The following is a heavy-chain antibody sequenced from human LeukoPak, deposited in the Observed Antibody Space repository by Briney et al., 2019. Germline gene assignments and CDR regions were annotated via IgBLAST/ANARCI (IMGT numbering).Heavy chain of an antibody. J-gene: IGHJ3*02. CDR2: IYPDDSDT. CDR3: ARLGAANSKAFDI. Sequence: GESLKISCKTSGYSFSYSWIGWVRQVPGKGLEWMGIIYPDDSDTKKAPSFQGRVTISADKSLSITYLQWDNLQASDTAVYYCARLGAANSKAFDIWGQGTMVTVSS. CDR1: GYSFSYSW. D-gene: IGHD1-26*01. V-gene: IGHV5-51*01.